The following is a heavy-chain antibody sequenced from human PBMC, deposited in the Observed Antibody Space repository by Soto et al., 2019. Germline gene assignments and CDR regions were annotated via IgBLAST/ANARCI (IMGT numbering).Heavy chain of an antibody. Sequence: SLRLSCAASGFTFSSYAMSWVRQAPGKGLEWVSAISGSGGSTYYADSVKGRFTISRDNSKNTLYLQMNSLRAEDTAVYYCAKVELLRPYFDYWGQGTLVTVSS. J-gene: IGHJ4*02. D-gene: IGHD1-26*01. CDR2: ISGSGGST. V-gene: IGHV3-23*01. CDR3: AKVELLRPYFDY. CDR1: GFTFSSYA.